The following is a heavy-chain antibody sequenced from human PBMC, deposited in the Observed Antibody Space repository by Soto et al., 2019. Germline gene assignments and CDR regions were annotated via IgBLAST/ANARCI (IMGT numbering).Heavy chain of an antibody. D-gene: IGHD6-19*01. CDR1: GFNFNNFA. CDR2: ISGSGGTI. V-gene: IGHV3-48*02. J-gene: IGHJ4*02. CDR3: ARETGLRSSGWSYYFDF. Sequence: GGSLRLSCAASGFNFNNFAFNWVRQAPGKGLEWVSYISGSGGTIYYADSVKGRFTISRDNAKNSLSVQMNSLRDEDTAVYFCARETGLRSSGWSYYFDFWGQGTRVTVSS.